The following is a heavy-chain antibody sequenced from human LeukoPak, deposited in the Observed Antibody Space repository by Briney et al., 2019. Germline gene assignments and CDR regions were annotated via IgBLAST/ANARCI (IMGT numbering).Heavy chain of an antibody. Sequence: GGSLRLSCAASGFTFSSYSMNWVRQAPGKGLEWVSSISSSSSYIYYADSVKGRFTISRDNAKNSLYLQTNSLRAEDTAVYYCAGGYCSSTSCYPYNWFDPWGQGTLVTVSS. D-gene: IGHD2-2*01. CDR1: GFTFSSYS. CDR2: ISSSSSYI. J-gene: IGHJ5*02. V-gene: IGHV3-21*01. CDR3: AGGYCSSTSCYPYNWFDP.